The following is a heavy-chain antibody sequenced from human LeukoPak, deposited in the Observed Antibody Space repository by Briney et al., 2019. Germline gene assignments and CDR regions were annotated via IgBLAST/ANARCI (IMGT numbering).Heavy chain of an antibody. CDR1: GGSISSSSYY. D-gene: IGHD6-6*01. CDR3: ARASIAARDAFDI. V-gene: IGHV4-39*07. Sequence: SETLSLTCTVSGGSISSSSYYWGWIRQPPGKGLEWIGSIYHSGYTYYNPSLKSRVTISVDTSKNQFSLKLSSVTAADTAVYYCARASIAARDAFDIWGQGTMVTVSS. CDR2: IYHSGYT. J-gene: IGHJ3*02.